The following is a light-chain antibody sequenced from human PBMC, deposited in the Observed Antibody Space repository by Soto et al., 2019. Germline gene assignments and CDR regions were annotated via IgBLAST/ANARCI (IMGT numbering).Light chain of an antibody. CDR3: QHENSYSPLT. CDR2: DAS. Sequence: DIQMTQSPSTLSASVGDRVTITCRASQSISSWLAWYQQKPGKAPKLLIYDASSLESGVPSRFSSSGSGTDFTLTSSSLQPDDVATYYYQHENSYSPLTFGGGTKVEIK. V-gene: IGKV1-5*01. CDR1: QSISSW. J-gene: IGKJ4*02.